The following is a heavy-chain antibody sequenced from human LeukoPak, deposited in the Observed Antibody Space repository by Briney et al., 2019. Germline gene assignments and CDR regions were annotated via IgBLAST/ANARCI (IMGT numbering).Heavy chain of an antibody. J-gene: IGHJ4*02. CDR2: INPDGSEK. CDR1: GFTFRTSW. Sequence: GGSLRLSCAVSGFTFRTSWMTWVRQAPGRGLERVAIINPDGSEKYYLESLKGRITISRDNAENSVHLQMNSLKAEDTAIYYCARXRAYSAFDYWGQGTLVTVSS. D-gene: IGHD1-26*01. CDR3: ARXRAYSAFDY. V-gene: IGHV3-7*03.